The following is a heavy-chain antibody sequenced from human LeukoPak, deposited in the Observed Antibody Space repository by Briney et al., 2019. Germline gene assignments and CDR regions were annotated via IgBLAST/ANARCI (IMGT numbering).Heavy chain of an antibody. CDR2: LSPNSGDT. D-gene: IGHD6-13*01. J-gene: IGHJ4*02. CDR3: ARATDFSSWHLAY. V-gene: IGHV1-2*02. CDR1: GYSFTDYH. Sequence: ASVKVSCKASGYSFTDYHIHWVRQAPGQDLEWMGWLSPNSGDTKIAQKFQGRVTLTRDTSMSTAYMELSTLRSEDTAVYYCARATDFSSWHLAYWGQGTLVTVSS.